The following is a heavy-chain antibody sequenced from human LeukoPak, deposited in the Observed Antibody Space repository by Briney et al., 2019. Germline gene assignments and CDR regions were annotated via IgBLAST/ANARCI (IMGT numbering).Heavy chain of an antibody. CDR3: AKSLLTTASGTGRAFDI. CDR1: GFTFSTYA. J-gene: IGHJ3*02. CDR2: ISVSAGST. D-gene: IGHD1-26*01. Sequence: GGSLRLSCAASGFTFSTYAMSWVRQAPGKGLEWVSAISVSAGSTYYADSVKGRFTISRDNSRNTLYLQMNSLRAEDTAEYYCAKSLLTTASGTGRAFDIWGQGTMVTVSA. V-gene: IGHV3-23*01.